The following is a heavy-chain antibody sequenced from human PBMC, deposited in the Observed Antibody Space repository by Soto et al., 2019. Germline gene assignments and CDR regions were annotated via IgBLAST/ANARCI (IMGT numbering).Heavy chain of an antibody. D-gene: IGHD3-22*01. CDR1: GGSISSGDYY. Sequence: PSETLSLTCTVSGGSISSGDYYWSWIRQPPGKGLEWIGYIYYSGSTYYNPSLKSRVTISVDTPKNQFSLKLSSVTAADTAVYYCARLAGEGTYYYDSSGYYFDYWGQGTLVTVSS. CDR3: ARLAGEGTYYYDSSGYYFDY. V-gene: IGHV4-30-4*01. J-gene: IGHJ4*02. CDR2: IYYSGST.